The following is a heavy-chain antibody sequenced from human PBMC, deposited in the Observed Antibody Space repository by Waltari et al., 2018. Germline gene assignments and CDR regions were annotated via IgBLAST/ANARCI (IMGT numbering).Heavy chain of an antibody. J-gene: IGHJ3*02. V-gene: IGHV4-39*07. D-gene: IGHD3-22*01. Sequence: QLQLQESGPGLVKPSETLSPTCTVSGGSISSSSYYWGWIRQPPGKGLEWIGSIYYSGSTYYNPSLKSRVTISVDTSKNQFSLKLSSVTAADTAVYYCARTYDSSGLDAFDIWGQGTMVTVSS. CDR3: ARTYDSSGLDAFDI. CDR1: GGSISSSSYY. CDR2: IYYSGST.